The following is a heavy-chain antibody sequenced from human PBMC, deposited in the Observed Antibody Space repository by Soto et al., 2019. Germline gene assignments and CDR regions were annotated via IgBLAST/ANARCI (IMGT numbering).Heavy chain of an antibody. CDR3: ARDPGTDEAIDY. CDR1: GFTFSNYG. Sequence: GGSLRLSCAASGFTFSNYGMHWVRKAPGKGLEWVAVIWHDGKNKYYADSVKGRFTISRDNSKNTLYLQMNSLRAEDTAVYYCARDPGTDEAIDYWGQGTLVTVSS. V-gene: IGHV3-33*01. CDR2: IWHDGKNK. J-gene: IGHJ4*02.